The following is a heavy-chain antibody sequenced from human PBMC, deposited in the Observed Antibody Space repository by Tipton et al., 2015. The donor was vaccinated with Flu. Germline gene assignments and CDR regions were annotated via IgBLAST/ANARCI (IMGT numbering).Heavy chain of an antibody. CDR1: GGSISSYY. V-gene: IGHV4-59*01. CDR3: ARRMGGIFGWFDP. J-gene: IGHJ5*02. Sequence: TLSLTCAVYGGSISSYYWSWIRQLPGKGLEWIGYIYYSGSTNYNPSLKSRVTISVDTSKNQFSLKLSSVTAAVTAVYYCARRMGGIFGWFDPWGQGTLVTVSS. CDR2: IYYSGST. D-gene: IGHD3-3*01.